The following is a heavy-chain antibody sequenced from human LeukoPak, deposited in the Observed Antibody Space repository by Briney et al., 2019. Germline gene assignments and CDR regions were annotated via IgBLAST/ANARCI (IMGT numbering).Heavy chain of an antibody. D-gene: IGHD3-3*02. CDR1: GGTFINFA. CDR2: LVPVFNAP. J-gene: IGHJ3*02. CDR3: ARAPATYIRDAFDI. V-gene: IGHV1-69*06. Sequence: GASVKVSCKASGGTFINFAINWVRQAPGQGLEWMGGLVPVFNAPKYAQRFQDRVTITADKSTNIAHMELSSLRSEDTAVYFCARAPATYIRDAFDIWGQGTIVTVSS.